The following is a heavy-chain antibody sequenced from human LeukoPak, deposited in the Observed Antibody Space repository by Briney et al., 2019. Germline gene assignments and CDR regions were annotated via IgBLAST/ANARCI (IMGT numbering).Heavy chain of an antibody. CDR2: INHSGST. J-gene: IGHJ6*03. CDR3: ARVGPWVNPDYYYYYMDV. D-gene: IGHD1-14*01. Sequence: SETLSLTCAVYGGSFSGYYWSWIRQPPGKGLEWIGEINHSGSTNYNPSLKSRVTISVDKSKNQFSLKLSSVTATDTAVYYCARVGPWVNPDYYYYYMDVWGRGTTVTVSS. V-gene: IGHV4-34*01. CDR1: GGSFSGYY.